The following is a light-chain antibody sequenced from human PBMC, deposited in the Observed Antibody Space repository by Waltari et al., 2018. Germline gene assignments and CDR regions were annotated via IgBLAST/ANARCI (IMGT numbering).Light chain of an antibody. Sequence: QSALTQPASVSGSPGQSITISCTGTSSDVGGYNYFPWYQQHPGKAPKPLIYDVSKRPSGVSNRFSGSKSGNTASLTISGLQAEDEADYYCSSYTSSSTPVVFGGGTKLTVL. CDR1: SSDVGGYNY. CDR3: SSYTSSSTPVV. CDR2: DVS. V-gene: IGLV2-14*01. J-gene: IGLJ2*01.